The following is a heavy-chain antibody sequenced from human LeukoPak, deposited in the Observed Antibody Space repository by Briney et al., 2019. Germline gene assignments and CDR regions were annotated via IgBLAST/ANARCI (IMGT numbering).Heavy chain of an antibody. V-gene: IGHV4-4*02. CDR3: ARESYYDSSGYSHDAFDI. J-gene: IGHJ3*02. CDR2: IYHSGST. D-gene: IGHD3-22*01. Sequence: KPSGTLSLTCAVSGGSISSSNWWSWVRQPPGKGLEWIGEIYHSGSTNYNPSLKSRVTISVDKSKNQFSLKLSSVTAADTAVYYCARESYYDSSGYSHDAFDIWGQGTMVTVSS. CDR1: GGSISSSNW.